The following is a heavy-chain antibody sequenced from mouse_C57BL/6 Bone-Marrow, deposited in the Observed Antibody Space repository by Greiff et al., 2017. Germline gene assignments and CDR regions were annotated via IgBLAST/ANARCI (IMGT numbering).Heavy chain of an antibody. CDR3: AMDGYTWFAY. V-gene: IGHV1-69*01. J-gene: IGHJ3*01. D-gene: IGHD2-3*01. Sequence: QVQLQQPGAELVMPGASVKLSCKASGYTFTSYWMHWVKQRPGQGLEWIGEIDPSDSYTNYNQKFKGKSTLTVDKSSSTAYMQLSSLTSENSAVYYCAMDGYTWFAYWGQGTLVTVAA. CDR2: IDPSDSYT. CDR1: GYTFTSYW.